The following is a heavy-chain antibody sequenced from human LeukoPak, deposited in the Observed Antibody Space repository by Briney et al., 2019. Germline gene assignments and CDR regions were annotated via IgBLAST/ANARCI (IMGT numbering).Heavy chain of an antibody. CDR2: INPNSGGT. V-gene: IGHV1-2*02. CDR1: GYTFTGYY. CDR3: ARDRYDFWSGYRYYFDY. J-gene: IGHJ4*02. Sequence: ASVKVSCEASGYTFTGYYMHWVRQAPGQGLEWMGWINPNSGGTNYAQKFQGRVTMTRDTSISTAYMELSRLRSDDTAVYYCARDRYDFWSGYRYYFDYWGQGTLVTVSS. D-gene: IGHD3/OR15-3a*01.